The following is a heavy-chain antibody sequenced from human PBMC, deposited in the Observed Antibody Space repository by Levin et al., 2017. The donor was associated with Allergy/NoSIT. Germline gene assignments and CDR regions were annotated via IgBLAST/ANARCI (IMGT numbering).Heavy chain of an antibody. J-gene: IGHJ4*02. CDR3: AGSIAAADFDY. D-gene: IGHD6-13*01. Sequence: GESLKISCAASGFTFSSYWMSWVRQAPGKGLEWVANIKQDGSEKYYVDSVKGRFTISRDNAKNSLYLQMNSLRAEDTAVYYCAGSIAAADFDYWGQGTLVTVSS. CDR1: GFTFSSYW. CDR2: IKQDGSEK. V-gene: IGHV3-7*01.